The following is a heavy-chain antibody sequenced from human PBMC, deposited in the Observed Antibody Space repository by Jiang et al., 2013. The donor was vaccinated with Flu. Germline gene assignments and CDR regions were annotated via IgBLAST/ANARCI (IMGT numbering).Heavy chain of an antibody. Sequence: AASGFTFSTYGMHWVRQAPGKGLEWVAVIWYDGSNKYYADSVKGRFTISRDNSKNTLYLQMNSLRAEDTAIYYCARGAVVTPLPPYDYWGQGTLVTVSS. CDR3: ARGAVVTPLPPYDY. D-gene: IGHD4-23*01. CDR1: GFTFSTYG. J-gene: IGHJ4*02. CDR2: IWYDGSNK. V-gene: IGHV3-33*01.